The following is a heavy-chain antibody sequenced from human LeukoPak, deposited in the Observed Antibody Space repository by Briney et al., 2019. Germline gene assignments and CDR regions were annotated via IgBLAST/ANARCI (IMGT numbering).Heavy chain of an antibody. J-gene: IGHJ4*02. CDR3: AREIRPSYGGNWVNFDY. D-gene: IGHD4-23*01. V-gene: IGHV3-7*01. CDR1: LYTFSSYW. CDR2: IQQDGSEK. Sequence: GGSLRLCCAVSLYTFSSYWMGSVRQAPGKGHEWVANIQQDGSEKYYRDYVKGLFTISRDKAKNSLYLKMNGLRAEDTAVYYCAREIRPSYGGNWVNFDYWGQGTLVTVSS.